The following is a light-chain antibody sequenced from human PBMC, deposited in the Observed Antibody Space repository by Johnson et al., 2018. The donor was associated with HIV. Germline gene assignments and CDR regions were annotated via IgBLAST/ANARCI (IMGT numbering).Light chain of an antibody. CDR3: GTWDSSLSAHYV. CDR2: EKN. CDR1: SSNIGNNY. V-gene: IGLV1-51*02. Sequence: QSVLTQPPSVSAAPGQQVTISCSGSSSNIGNNYVSWYQQLPGTAPKLLIYEKNKRPSGIPDRFSASKSGTSATLGITGLQTGDEADYYCGTWDSSLSAHYVFGTGTQVTVL. J-gene: IGLJ1*01.